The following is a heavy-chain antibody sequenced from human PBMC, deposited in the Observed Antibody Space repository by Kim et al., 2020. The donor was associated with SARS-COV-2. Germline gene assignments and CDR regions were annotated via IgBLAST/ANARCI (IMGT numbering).Heavy chain of an antibody. CDR3: ARSRWFDP. CDR2: GGRP. Sequence: GGRPYSTDSVKGQFTRSRDNSKNTLYLQMNSLRAEDTAVYYCARSRWFDPWGQGTLVTVSS. V-gene: IGHV3-53*01. J-gene: IGHJ5*02.